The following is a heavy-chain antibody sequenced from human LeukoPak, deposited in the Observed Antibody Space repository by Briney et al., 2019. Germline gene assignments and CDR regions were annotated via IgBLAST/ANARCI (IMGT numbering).Heavy chain of an antibody. CDR3: ARAAHRGFSLDY. Sequence: GGSLRLSCAASGFTFSSYAMHWVRQAPGKGLEWVAVISYDGSNKFYADSVKGRFTISRDTSKNTLYLQMNSLRAEDTAVYYCARAAHRGFSLDYWGQGTLVTVSS. CDR1: GFTFSSYA. CDR2: ISYDGSNK. D-gene: IGHD3-10*01. V-gene: IGHV3-30*04. J-gene: IGHJ4*02.